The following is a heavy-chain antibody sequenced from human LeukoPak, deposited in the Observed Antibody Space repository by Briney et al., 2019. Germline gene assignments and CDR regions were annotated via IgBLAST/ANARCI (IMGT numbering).Heavy chain of an antibody. J-gene: IGHJ3*02. D-gene: IGHD1-1*01. Sequence: ASVKVSCKASGGTFNNCAISWVRQAPGQGLEWMGGIIPIFDTPNYAQKFQGRVTITTDKSTSTAYMELSSLRSEDTAVYYCARDIPGYDAFDIWGQGTVVTVSS. CDR3: ARDIPGYDAFDI. CDR1: GGTFNNCA. V-gene: IGHV1-69*05. CDR2: IIPIFDTP.